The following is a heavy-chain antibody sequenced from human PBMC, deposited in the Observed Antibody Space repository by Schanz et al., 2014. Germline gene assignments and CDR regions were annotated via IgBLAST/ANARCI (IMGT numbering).Heavy chain of an antibody. D-gene: IGHD2-15*01. Sequence: EVQLVESGGGLVQPGGSLRLSCTASGFTFSVYSMHWVRQTPGKGLEHVSGITTSGSSTVYADSVKGRFTISRDNSKNTVYIQMRRLRNEDSAVYYCVRDFGRVAFDIWGQGTLVTVSS. CDR3: VRDFGRVAFDI. CDR2: ITTSGSST. CDR1: GFTFSVYS. J-gene: IGHJ3*02. V-gene: IGHV3-64*07.